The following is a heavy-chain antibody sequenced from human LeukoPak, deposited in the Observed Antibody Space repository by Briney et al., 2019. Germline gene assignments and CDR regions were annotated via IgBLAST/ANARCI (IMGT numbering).Heavy chain of an antibody. J-gene: IGHJ6*02. CDR2: IYSGGST. Sequence: QPGGSLRLSCAATGFTVSNNYMSWVRQAPGKGLEWVSVIYSGGSTYYADSVKGRFTISSDKSTNTLYLQMNSLRAEDTAVYYCASGPYYYYGMDVWGQGTTVTVSS. CDR3: ASGPYYYYGMDV. CDR1: GFTVSNNY. V-gene: IGHV3-66*01.